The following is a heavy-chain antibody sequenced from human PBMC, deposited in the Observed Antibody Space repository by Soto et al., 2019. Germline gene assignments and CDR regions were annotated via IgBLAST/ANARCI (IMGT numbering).Heavy chain of an antibody. CDR2: ITLNSGII. D-gene: IGHD1-26*01. J-gene: IGHJ2*01. Sequence: EVQLVESGGGLVQPGRSLRLSCATSGFTFDDYAMHWVRQPPRKGLEWVSGITLNSGIIGYVDSVKGRFSIYRDNDNDSLYLQVNSLTPEDTALYYCAKEQGYSTSYYGYVDLWGRGTLVTVSS. CDR3: AKEQGYSTSYYGYVDL. CDR1: GFTFDDYA. V-gene: IGHV3-9*01.